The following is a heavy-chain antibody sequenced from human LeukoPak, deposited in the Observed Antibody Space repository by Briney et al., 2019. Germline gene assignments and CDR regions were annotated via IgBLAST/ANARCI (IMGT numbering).Heavy chain of an antibody. CDR2: IKQDGSEK. CDR1: GFTFSSYW. D-gene: IGHD1-26*01. Sequence: GGSLRLSCAASGFTFSSYWMSWVRQAPGKGLEWVANIKQDGSEKYYVDSVKGRFTISRDNAKNSLYLQMNSLRAEDTAVYYCARLLVGATTYYFDYWGQGTLVTVSS. J-gene: IGHJ4*02. V-gene: IGHV3-7*01. CDR3: ARLLVGATTYYFDY.